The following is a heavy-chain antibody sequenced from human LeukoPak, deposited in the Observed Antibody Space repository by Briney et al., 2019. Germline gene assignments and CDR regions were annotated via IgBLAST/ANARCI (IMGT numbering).Heavy chain of an antibody. CDR2: IKTDGTTT. CDR3: ARDGSGTSPFDY. V-gene: IGHV3-74*01. J-gene: IGHJ4*02. Sequence: GGSLRLSCTASGFTLNHYWMHWVRQAPGKGPVWVSLIKTDGTTTSYADFVKGRFTISRDDARNTLFLEMNSLRAEDTAVYYCARDGSGTSPFDYWGQGTLVTVSS. CDR1: GFTLNHYW. D-gene: IGHD1-26*01.